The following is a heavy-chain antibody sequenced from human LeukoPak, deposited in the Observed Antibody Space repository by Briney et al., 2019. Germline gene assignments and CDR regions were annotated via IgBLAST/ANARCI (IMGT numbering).Heavy chain of an antibody. CDR3: AREQGALDS. CDR1: GFTFSGDW. J-gene: IGHJ4*02. CDR2: ISSAGYTT. V-gene: IGHV3-74*01. Sequence: GGSLRLSCAASGFTFSGDWMHWVRQAPGKGLVWVSHISSAGYTTRYADSVKGRFTISRDNAKNTLYLQMNSLRAEDTAVYYCAREQGALDSWGQGTLVTVSS.